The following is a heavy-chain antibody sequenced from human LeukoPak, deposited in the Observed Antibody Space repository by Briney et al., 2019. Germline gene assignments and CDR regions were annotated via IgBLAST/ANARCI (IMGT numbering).Heavy chain of an antibody. CDR2: MKQDGGEI. Sequence: GGSLRLSCAASGFSFSSYWMSWGRRVPGKGLEWVANMKQDGGEIYYVDSVKGRSTISRDNAKNSLFLQMTSLRPEDTAVYYCARGRITFGGVIGYYYDYWGQGTLVTVSS. V-gene: IGHV3-7*01. J-gene: IGHJ4*02. CDR1: GFSFSSYW. D-gene: IGHD3-16*01. CDR3: ARGRITFGGVIGYYYDY.